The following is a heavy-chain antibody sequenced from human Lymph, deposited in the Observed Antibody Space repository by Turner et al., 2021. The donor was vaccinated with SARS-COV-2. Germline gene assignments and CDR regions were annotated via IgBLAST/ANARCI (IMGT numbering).Heavy chain of an antibody. D-gene: IGHD3-3*01. Sequence: SVKVSCKASGYTFTTYAMHWVRQAPGQRLEWMGWINAGNGNTKYSQKLQGRVTITRNTSASTAYMELSSLRPEDTAVYYWARGKSSLLRFLEWLLALDYWGQGTLVTVSS. CDR2: INAGNGNT. J-gene: IGHJ4*02. CDR1: GYTFTTYA. V-gene: IGHV1-3*01. CDR3: ARGKSSLLRFLEWLLALDY.